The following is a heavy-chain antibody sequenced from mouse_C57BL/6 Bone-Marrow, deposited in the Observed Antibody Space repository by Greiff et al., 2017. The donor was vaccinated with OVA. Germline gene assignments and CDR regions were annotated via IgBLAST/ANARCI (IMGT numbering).Heavy chain of an antibody. V-gene: IGHV5-2*01. CDR2: INSDGGST. CDR3: ARRSSYDYWYFDV. Sequence: DVQLVESGGGLVQPGESLKLSCESTEYEFPSHDMSWVRKTPEKRLELVAAINSDGGSTYYPDTMERRFIISRDNTKKTLYLQMSSLRSEDTALYYCARRSSYDYWYFDVWGTGTTVTVSS. D-gene: IGHD1-1*01. CDR1: EYEFPSHD. J-gene: IGHJ1*03.